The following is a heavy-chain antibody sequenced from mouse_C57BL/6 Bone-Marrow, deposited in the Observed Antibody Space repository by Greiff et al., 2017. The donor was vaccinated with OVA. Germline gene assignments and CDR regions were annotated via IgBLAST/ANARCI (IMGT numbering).Heavy chain of an antibody. Sequence: QVHVKQPGTELVKPGASVKLSCKASGYTFTSYWMHWVKQRPGQGLEWIGNINPSNGGTNYNEKFKSKATLTVDKSSSTAYMQLSSLTSEDSAVYYCARYRDYGLFYYAMDYWGQGTSVTVSS. CDR2: INPSNGGT. V-gene: IGHV1-53*01. D-gene: IGHD2-4*01. CDR3: ARYRDYGLFYYAMDY. J-gene: IGHJ4*01. CDR1: GYTFTSYW.